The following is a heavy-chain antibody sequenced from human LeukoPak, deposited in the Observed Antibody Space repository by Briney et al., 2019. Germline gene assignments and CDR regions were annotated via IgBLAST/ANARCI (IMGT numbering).Heavy chain of an antibody. Sequence: GGSLRLSCAASGFTFSSYAMHWVRQAPGKGLEWVAVISYDGSNKYYADSVKGRFTISRDNSKNTLYLQMNSLRAEDTAVYYCARDGYDSSGLFDYWGQGNPGHRLL. J-gene: IGHJ4*02. D-gene: IGHD3-22*01. CDR3: ARDGYDSSGLFDY. CDR2: ISYDGSNK. V-gene: IGHV3-30-3*01. CDR1: GFTFSSYA.